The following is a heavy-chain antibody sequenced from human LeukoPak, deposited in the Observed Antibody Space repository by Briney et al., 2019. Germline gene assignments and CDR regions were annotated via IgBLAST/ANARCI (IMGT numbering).Heavy chain of an antibody. Sequence: GRSLRLSCAASGFTFSSYGMHWVRQAPGKGLEWVAVIWYDGSNKYYADSVKGRFTISRDNSKNTLYLQMNSLRAEDTAVYYCARDRGWYGLDYWGQGTLVTVSS. J-gene: IGHJ4*02. CDR2: IWYDGSNK. CDR3: ARDRGWYGLDY. V-gene: IGHV3-33*01. CDR1: GFTFSSYG. D-gene: IGHD6-19*01.